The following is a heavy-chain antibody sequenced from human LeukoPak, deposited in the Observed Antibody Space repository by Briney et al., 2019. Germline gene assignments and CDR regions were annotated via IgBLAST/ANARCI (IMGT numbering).Heavy chain of an antibody. Sequence: GGSLRLSCAASGFTFSSYGMHWVRQAPGKGLEWVAFIRYDGSNKYYADSVKGRFTISRDNSKNTLYLQMNSLRAEDTAVYYCAKDSKGLVVPAAPDYWGQGTLVTVSS. CDR2: IRYDGSNK. D-gene: IGHD2-2*01. CDR3: AKDSKGLVVPAAPDY. V-gene: IGHV3-30*02. J-gene: IGHJ4*02. CDR1: GFTFSSYG.